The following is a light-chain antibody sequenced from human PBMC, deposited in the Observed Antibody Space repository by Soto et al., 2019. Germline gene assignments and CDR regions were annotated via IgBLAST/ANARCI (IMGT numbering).Light chain of an antibody. J-gene: IGKJ1*01. CDR1: QSVLYSSNRKKY. Sequence: IVRTQSPDSLAVSLGEGATINCNSIQSVLYSSNRKKYLDWYQHKAGQAPKLLIYWASTREAGVPERLSGSGYGTDLTITISSMQAEDVEVYYCQQYYTNLWTFGQGTKVDI. V-gene: IGKV4-1*01. CDR2: WAS. CDR3: QQYYTNLWT.